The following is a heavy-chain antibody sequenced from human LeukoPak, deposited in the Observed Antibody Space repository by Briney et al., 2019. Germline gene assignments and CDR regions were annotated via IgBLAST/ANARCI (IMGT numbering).Heavy chain of an antibody. CDR3: AKTLLAAGGEYYFDY. CDR1: GFTFSSYA. Sequence: GGSLRLSCAASGFTFSSYAMSWVRQAPGKGLEWVSAISGSGGSTYYADSVKGRFTISRDNSKNTLYLQRNSLRAEDTAVYYCAKTLLAAGGEYYFDYWGQGTLVTVSS. D-gene: IGHD6-13*01. J-gene: IGHJ4*02. CDR2: ISGSGGST. V-gene: IGHV3-23*01.